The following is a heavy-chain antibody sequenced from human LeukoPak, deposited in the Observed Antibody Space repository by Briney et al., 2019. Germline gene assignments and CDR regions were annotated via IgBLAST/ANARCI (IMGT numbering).Heavy chain of an antibody. J-gene: IGHJ4*02. CDR2: IKQDGIEK. CDR3: AKLDIVVVPAASLDY. CDR1: GFSFSNYW. V-gene: IGHV3-7*03. D-gene: IGHD2-2*01. Sequence: GGSLRLSCAASGFSFSNYWMTWVRQGPGKGLEWVANIKQDGIEKRYVDSVKGRFTISRDNAKNSLYLQMNSLRAEDTAVYYCAKLDIVVVPAASLDYWGQGTLVTVSS.